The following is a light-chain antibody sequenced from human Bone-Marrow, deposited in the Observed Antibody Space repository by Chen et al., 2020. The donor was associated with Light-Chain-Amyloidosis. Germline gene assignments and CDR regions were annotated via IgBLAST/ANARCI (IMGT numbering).Light chain of an antibody. V-gene: IGLV2-8*01. Sequence: QSALTQPPSASGSPGQSVTISCTGTSSDVGGYNYVSWYQHHPGKAPKLMIYAVSKRPSGVPDRFSGSKSGSTASLTVSGLQAEDEADYYCSSYAGRNNWVFGRGTKLTGL. CDR3: SSYAGRNNWV. J-gene: IGLJ3*02. CDR1: SSDVGGYNY. CDR2: AVS.